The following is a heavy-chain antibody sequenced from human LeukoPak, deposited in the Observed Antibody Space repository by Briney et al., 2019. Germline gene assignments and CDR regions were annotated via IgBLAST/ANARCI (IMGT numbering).Heavy chain of an antibody. CDR3: GWWNRGRDY. CDR2: IYYSGTSGIP. Sequence: SEALSLTCSVSGGPISGYHWSWIRQPPGKGREWIGYIYYSGTSGIPNYSPSPNSRLTISVDTSKISFSLDLTSATAARSAVYYCGWWNRGRDYWGQGSLVSVCS. D-gene: IGHD2-15*01. J-gene: IGHJ4*02. V-gene: IGHV4-59*08. CDR1: GGPISGYH.